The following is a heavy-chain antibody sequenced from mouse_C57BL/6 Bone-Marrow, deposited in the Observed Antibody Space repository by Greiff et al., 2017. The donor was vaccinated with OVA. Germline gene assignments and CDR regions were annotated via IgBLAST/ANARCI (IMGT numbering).Heavy chain of an antibody. CDR2: IHPNSGST. CDR3: ARRSFTTVVAPYFDV. CDR1: GYTFTSYW. D-gene: IGHD1-1*01. Sequence: QVQLQQPGAELVKPGASVKLSCKASGYTFTSYWMHWVKQRPGQGLEWIGMIHPNSGSTNYNEKFKSKATLTVDKSSSTAYMQLSSLTSEDSAVYYCARRSFTTVVAPYFDVWGTGTTVTVSS. V-gene: IGHV1-64*01. J-gene: IGHJ1*03.